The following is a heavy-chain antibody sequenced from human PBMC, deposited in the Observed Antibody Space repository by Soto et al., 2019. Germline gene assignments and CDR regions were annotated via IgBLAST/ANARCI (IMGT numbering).Heavy chain of an antibody. CDR1: GGSFSGYY. J-gene: IGHJ4*02. CDR3: ARGSRWDAVVVVARREGLPFDY. D-gene: IGHD2-15*01. V-gene: IGHV4-34*01. Sequence: LSLTCAVYGGSFSGYYWSWIRQPPGKGLEWIGEINHSGSTNYNPSLKGRVTISVDTSKNQFSLKLSSVTAADTAVYYCARGSRWDAVVVVARREGLPFDYCGQGTLVTVSS. CDR2: INHSGST.